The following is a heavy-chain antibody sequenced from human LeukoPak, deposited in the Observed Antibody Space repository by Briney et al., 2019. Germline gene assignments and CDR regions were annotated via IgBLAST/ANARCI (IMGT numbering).Heavy chain of an antibody. CDR2: MNPNSGNT. J-gene: IGHJ4*02. CDR3: ASLQFLEWQGTVETHY. CDR1: GYTFTSYD. Sequence: ASVKVSCKASGYTFTSYDINWVRQAPGQGLEWMGWMNPNSGNTGYAQKFQGRVTMTRDTSISTAYMELSRLRSDDTAVYYCASLQFLEWQGTVETHYWGQGTLVTVSS. V-gene: IGHV1-8*01. D-gene: IGHD3-3*01.